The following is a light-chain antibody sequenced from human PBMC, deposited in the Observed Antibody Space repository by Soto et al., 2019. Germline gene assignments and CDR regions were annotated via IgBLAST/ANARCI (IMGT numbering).Light chain of an antibody. CDR1: QNVSTI. CDR2: GAS. V-gene: IGKV3-15*01. J-gene: IGKJ1*01. CDR3: QQYDKWPPT. Sequence: EIVMTQSPATLSVSPGERTTLSCRASQNVSTILAWYQQKPGQAPRLLIYGASTRATGIPVRFSGSGSGTEFTLTISSLQSEDFAVYYCQQYDKWPPTFGQGTKVEIK.